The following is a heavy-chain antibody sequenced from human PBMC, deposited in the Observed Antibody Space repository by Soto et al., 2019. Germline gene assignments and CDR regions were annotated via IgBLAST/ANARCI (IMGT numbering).Heavy chain of an antibody. CDR1: GYTFTSYD. V-gene: IGHV1-8*01. CDR3: ARYVISYYYYYRDV. D-gene: IGHD3-16*01. Sequence: ASVKVSCKASGYTFTSYDINWVRQATGQGLEWMGWMNPNSGNTGYAQKFQGRVTMTRNTSISTAYMELSSLRSEDTAVYYCARYVISYYYYYRDVWGKGTTVTVAS. J-gene: IGHJ6*03. CDR2: MNPNSGNT.